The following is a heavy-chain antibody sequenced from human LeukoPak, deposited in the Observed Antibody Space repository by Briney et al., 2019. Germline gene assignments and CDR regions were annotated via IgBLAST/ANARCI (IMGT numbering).Heavy chain of an antibody. CDR1: VFTFSSYW. V-gene: IGHV3-7*01. J-gene: IGHJ4*02. CDR2: IKQDVSEK. CDR3: ASFNWNV. D-gene: IGHD1-1*01. Sequence: PGGSLRLSCAASVFTFSSYWMSWVRQAPGKGLEWGANIKQDVSEKYYVDSVKGRFTISRDNAKNSLYLQMNSLRAEDTAVYYCASFNWNVWGQGTLVTVSS.